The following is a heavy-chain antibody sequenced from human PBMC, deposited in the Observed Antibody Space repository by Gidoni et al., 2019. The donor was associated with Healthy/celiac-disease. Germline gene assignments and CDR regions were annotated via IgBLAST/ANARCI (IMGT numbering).Heavy chain of an antibody. CDR3: ARHRGIVVVPAAIAY. CDR1: GGSISSSSYY. D-gene: IGHD2-2*02. J-gene: IGHJ4*02. Sequence: QLQLQESSPGLVKPSETLSLTCTVSGGSISSSSYYWGWIRQPPGKGLEWIGSIYYSGSTYYNPFLKSRVTISVDTSKNQFSLKLSSVTAADTAVYYCARHRGIVVVPAAIAYWGQGTLVTVSS. CDR2: IYYSGST. V-gene: IGHV4-39*01.